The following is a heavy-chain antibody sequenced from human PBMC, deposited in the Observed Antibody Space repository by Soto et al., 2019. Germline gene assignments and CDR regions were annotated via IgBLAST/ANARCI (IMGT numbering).Heavy chain of an antibody. CDR1: GGSISSSSYY. J-gene: IGHJ4*02. V-gene: IGHV4-39*01. Sequence: ASETLSLTCTVSGGSISSSSYYWGWIRQPPGKGLEWIGSIYYSGSTYYNPSLKSRVTISVDTSKNQFSLKLSSVTAADAAVYYCARHGRVLLEWLLRGTFDYWGQGTLVTVSS. CDR3: ARHGRVLLEWLLRGTFDY. D-gene: IGHD3-3*01. CDR2: IYYSGST.